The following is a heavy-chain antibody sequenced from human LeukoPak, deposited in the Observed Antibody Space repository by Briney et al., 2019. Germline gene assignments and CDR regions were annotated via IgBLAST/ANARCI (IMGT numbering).Heavy chain of an antibody. CDR3: ARDGSRYYDSSYLPFDY. J-gene: IGHJ4*02. Sequence: GGSLRLSCAASGFTFSDYYMSWIRQAPGKGLEWVSYISSSGSTIHYADSVKGRFTISRDNAKNSLYLQMNSLRAEDTAVYYCARDGSRYYDSSYLPFDYWGQGTLVTVSS. V-gene: IGHV3-11*01. CDR2: ISSSGSTI. D-gene: IGHD3-22*01. CDR1: GFTFSDYY.